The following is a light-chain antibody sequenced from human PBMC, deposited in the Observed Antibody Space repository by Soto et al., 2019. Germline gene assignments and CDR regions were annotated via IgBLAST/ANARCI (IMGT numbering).Light chain of an antibody. J-gene: IGKJ1*01. V-gene: IGKV1-39*01. CDR1: QPISDY. Sequence: DIQMTQPPSSLSASVVDRVTITCRTSQPISDYLNWYQQKPGKAPTLLIYTTSNFQSGDPSRFSGSGSAKHFTLAISSLQPEDVATYYYRQHYNTPRTCGQGTKVEI. CDR2: TTS. CDR3: RQHYNTPRT.